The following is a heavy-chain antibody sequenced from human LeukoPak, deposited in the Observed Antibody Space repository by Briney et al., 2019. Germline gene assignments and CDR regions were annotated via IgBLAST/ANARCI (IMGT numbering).Heavy chain of an antibody. D-gene: IGHD3-22*01. CDR2: ISGTGVST. Sequence: GGSLRLSCAASGFSFSSYAMSWVRQAPGKGLEWVSPISGTGVSTYYAHSVKGRFTISRDNSKNTVYLQIDSLRAEDTALYYCAKDSSGYYHAWYYFDYWGQGSLVTVSS. V-gene: IGHV3-23*01. CDR3: AKDSSGYYHAWYYFDY. J-gene: IGHJ4*02. CDR1: GFSFSSYA.